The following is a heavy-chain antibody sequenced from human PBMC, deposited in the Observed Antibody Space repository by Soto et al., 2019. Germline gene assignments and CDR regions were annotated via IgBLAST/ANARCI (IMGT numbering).Heavy chain of an antibody. V-gene: IGHV1-2*02. CDR3: ARKGATFNFEH. D-gene: IGHD1-26*01. J-gene: IGHJ4*02. CDR2: INPDSGGT. CDR1: GYMFTGYY. Sequence: ASVKVSCKASGYMFTGYYMHWVRQAPGEGLEWMGWINPDSGGTNYDQKFRGRVTMTRDTSISTAYMELRRLRSDDTAVYYCARKGATFNFEHWGQGTRVTVSS.